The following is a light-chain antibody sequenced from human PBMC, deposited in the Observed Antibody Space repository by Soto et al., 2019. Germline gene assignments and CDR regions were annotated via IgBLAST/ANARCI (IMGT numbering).Light chain of an antibody. V-gene: IGKV3-15*01. CDR2: GTS. CDR3: QQYNNWPRT. Sequence: EIVMTQSPATLSVSPGERATLSCRASQSVSGNLAWYQQKPGQAPRLLIYGTSTRATGTPGKFSGSGSGTEFTLTISSLQSEDFAVYYCQQYNNWPRTFGQGTKVEIK. CDR1: QSVSGN. J-gene: IGKJ1*01.